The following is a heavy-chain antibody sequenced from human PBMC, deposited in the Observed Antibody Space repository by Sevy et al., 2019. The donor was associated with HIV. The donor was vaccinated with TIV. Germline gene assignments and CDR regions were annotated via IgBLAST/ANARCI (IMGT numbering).Heavy chain of an antibody. CDR3: ARGGYCSGGSCYSDDYFDY. J-gene: IGHJ4*02. Sequence: GGSLRLSCAASGFTFSSYSMNWVRQAPGKGLEWVSCISSSSSTIYYADSVKGRFTISRDNAKNSLYLQMNSLRDEDTAVYYCARGGYCSGGSCYSDDYFDYWGQGTLVTVSS. CDR2: ISSSSSTI. V-gene: IGHV3-48*02. CDR1: GFTFSSYS. D-gene: IGHD2-15*01.